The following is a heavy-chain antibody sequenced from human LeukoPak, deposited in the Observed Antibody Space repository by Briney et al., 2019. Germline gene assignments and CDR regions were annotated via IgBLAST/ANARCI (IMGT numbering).Heavy chain of an antibody. CDR1: GGSFSGYY. CDR3: ARLGAMDPHFNWFDP. V-gene: IGHV4-34*01. Sequence: SETLSLTCAVYGGSFSGYYWSWIRLPPGKGLEWIGEINHSGSTNYNPSLKSRVTISVDTSKNQFSLKLSSVTAADTAVYYCARLGAMDPHFNWFDPWGQGTLVTVSS. CDR2: INHSGST. D-gene: IGHD3-16*01. J-gene: IGHJ5*02.